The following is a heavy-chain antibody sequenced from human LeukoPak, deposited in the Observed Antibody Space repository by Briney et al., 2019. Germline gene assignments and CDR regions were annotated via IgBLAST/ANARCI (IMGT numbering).Heavy chain of an antibody. Sequence: GASVKVSCNASGYTFTGYYMHWVRQAPGQGLEWMGWMNPNSGNTGYVQKFQGRVTMTRNTSISTAYMELSSLRSDDTAVYYCARGGGIGAARNFDYWGQGTLVTVSS. CDR3: ARGGGIGAARNFDY. CDR1: GYTFTGYY. V-gene: IGHV1-8*02. D-gene: IGHD6-13*01. CDR2: MNPNSGNT. J-gene: IGHJ4*02.